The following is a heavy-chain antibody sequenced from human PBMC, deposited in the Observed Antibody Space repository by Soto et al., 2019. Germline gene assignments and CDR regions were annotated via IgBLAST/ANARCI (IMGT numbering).Heavy chain of an antibody. V-gene: IGHV1-69*06. J-gene: IGHJ6*02. CDR1: GGTFSSYA. CDR3: ARVAVAGGNYYYGIDV. Sequence: SVKVSCKGCGGTFSSYAIRWVRQAPGRGLEWMGGIIPLFGTAYYAWKFQGRVMIIADKYTRTAYVELSKLRSEGTAVCYCARVAVAGGNYYYGIDVWGQGTTVTVSS. CDR2: IIPLFGTA. D-gene: IGHD6-19*01.